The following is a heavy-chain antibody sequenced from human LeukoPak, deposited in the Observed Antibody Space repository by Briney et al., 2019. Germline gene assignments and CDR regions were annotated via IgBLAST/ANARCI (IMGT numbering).Heavy chain of an antibody. Sequence: SETLSLTCTVSGGSISTYYWNWLRQPPGKGLEWIGYIYYSGSTNYNPSLKSRGTISVDTSKNQFSLNLTSVTAADTAVYYCARGGIRQTFDNWGQGTLVTVSS. D-gene: IGHD3-3*02. V-gene: IGHV4-59*01. CDR3: ARGGIRQTFDN. CDR2: IYYSGST. J-gene: IGHJ4*02. CDR1: GGSISTYY.